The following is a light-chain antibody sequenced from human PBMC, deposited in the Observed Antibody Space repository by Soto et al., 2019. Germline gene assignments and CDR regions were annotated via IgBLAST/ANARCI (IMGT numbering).Light chain of an antibody. J-gene: IGKJ1*01. V-gene: IGKV1-5*03. Sequence: DILMTQSPSTLSASVGDTVAITCRASQTISSWLAWYQQKPGKAPKLLIYKASTLKSGVPSRFSGSGSGTKFTLTIASLQPDDFATYYCQQYETFSGTFGPVTKADIK. CDR3: QQYETFSGT. CDR1: QTISSW. CDR2: KAS.